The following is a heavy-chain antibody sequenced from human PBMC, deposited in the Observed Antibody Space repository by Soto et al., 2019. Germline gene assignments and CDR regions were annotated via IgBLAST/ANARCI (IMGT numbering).Heavy chain of an antibody. CDR1: GYSLTSYW. Sequence: GESLKISCKGSGYSLTSYWIGWVRQMPGKGLEWMGIIYPGDSDTRYSPSFQGQVTISADKSISTAYLQWSSLKASDTAMYYCGSSLEWSYTRAFDIWGQGTMVTVSS. CDR3: GSSLEWSYTRAFDI. D-gene: IGHD3-3*01. J-gene: IGHJ3*02. CDR2: IYPGDSDT. V-gene: IGHV5-51*01.